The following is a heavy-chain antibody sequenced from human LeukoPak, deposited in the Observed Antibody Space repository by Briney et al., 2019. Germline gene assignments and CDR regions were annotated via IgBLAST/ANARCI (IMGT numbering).Heavy chain of an antibody. CDR3: ARARGYLEN. V-gene: IGHV6-1*01. D-gene: IGHD3-3*01. J-gene: IGHJ4*02. CDR2: TYYRSKWFN. Sequence: SQTLSLTCAISGDSVSSNSAAWNWIRQSPSRGLEWLGRTYYRSKWFNEYALPVKSRMTIKPDTSKNQFTLQLNSVTPEDTAVYYCARARGYLENWGQGTLVTVSS. CDR1: GDSVSSNSAA.